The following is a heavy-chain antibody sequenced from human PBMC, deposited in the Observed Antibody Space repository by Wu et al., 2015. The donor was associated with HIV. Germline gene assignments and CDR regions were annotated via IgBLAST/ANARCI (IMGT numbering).Heavy chain of an antibody. D-gene: IGHD4-23*01. V-gene: IGHV1-2*02. Sequence: QLVQSGAEVKKPGASVKVSCKASGYTFTGDYMHWVRQAPGQGLEWMGSINPTSGGTDYAQRFQGRVTLTRDTSSNTAYMELRRLRSDDTAVYYCARDGDNLDFIDYWGQGTLVTVSS. CDR1: GYTFTGDY. J-gene: IGHJ4*02. CDR2: INPTSGGT. CDR3: ARDGDNLDFIDY.